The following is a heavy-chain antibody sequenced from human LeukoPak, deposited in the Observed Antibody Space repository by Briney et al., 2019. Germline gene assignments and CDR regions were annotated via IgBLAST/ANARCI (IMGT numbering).Heavy chain of an antibody. CDR2: ISSTGDST. J-gene: IGHJ4*02. CDR3: ARGSCYVTDPSDY. V-gene: IGHV3-23*01. CDR1: GFTFSNYA. D-gene: IGHD2-15*01. Sequence: GGSLRLSCAASGFTFSNYAMNWVRQAPGKGLDWVSGISSTGDSTYYADSVKGRFTISRDNSKNTLYLQMNSLRAEDTAVYYCARGSCYVTDPSDYWGQGTLVTVSS.